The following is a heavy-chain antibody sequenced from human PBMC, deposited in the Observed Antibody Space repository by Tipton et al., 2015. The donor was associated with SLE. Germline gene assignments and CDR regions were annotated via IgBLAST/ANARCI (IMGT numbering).Heavy chain of an antibody. CDR1: GGSISNYY. J-gene: IGHJ4*02. D-gene: IGHD2-15*01. Sequence: TLSLTCTVSGGSISNYYWSWTRQPAGKGLEWIGRIYTSGSTNYNPSLKSRATISVDTSKNRFSLKLRSVTAADTAVYYCAGAWQGYCSGGTCYVLDYWGQGTLVTVSS. V-gene: IGHV4-4*07. CDR3: AGAWQGYCSGGTCYVLDY. CDR2: IYTSGST.